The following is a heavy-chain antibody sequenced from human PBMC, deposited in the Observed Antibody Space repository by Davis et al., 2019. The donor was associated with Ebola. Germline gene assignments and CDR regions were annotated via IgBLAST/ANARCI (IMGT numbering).Heavy chain of an antibody. J-gene: IGHJ4*02. CDR1: GGTFSSYA. Sequence: AASVKVSCKASGGTFSSYAISWVRQAPGQGLEWMGWINPNSGGTNNAQKFQGRVTMTRGTSISTAYMELNSLRSDDTAVYYCARAVPATQNLDHWGQGTLVTVSS. CDR2: INPNSGGT. D-gene: IGHD2-15*01. V-gene: IGHV1-2*02. CDR3: ARAVPATQNLDH.